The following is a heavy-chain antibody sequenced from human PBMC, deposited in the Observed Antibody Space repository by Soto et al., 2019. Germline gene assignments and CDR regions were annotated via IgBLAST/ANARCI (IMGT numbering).Heavy chain of an antibody. V-gene: IGHV3-30-3*01. J-gene: IGHJ4*02. CDR3: ARDTPYYYDSGELGGTFDY. CDR2: ISYDGSNK. D-gene: IGHD3-22*01. CDR1: GFTFSSYA. Sequence: QVQLVESGGGVVQPGRSLRLSCAASGFTFSSYAMHWVRQAPGKGLEWVAVISYDGSNKYYADSVKGRFTISRDNSKNTVYLQMNSLRAEDTAVYYCARDTPYYYDSGELGGTFDYWGQGTLVTVSS.